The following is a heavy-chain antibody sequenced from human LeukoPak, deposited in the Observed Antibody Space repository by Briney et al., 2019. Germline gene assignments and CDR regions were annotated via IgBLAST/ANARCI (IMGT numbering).Heavy chain of an antibody. CDR2: INPNSGGT. V-gene: IGHV1-2*02. D-gene: IGHD3-10*01. Sequence: GASVKVSCKASGYTFTGYYMHWVRQAPGQGLEWMGWINPNSGGTNYAQKFQGRVTMTRDTSLSTAYMELSRLRSDDTAVYYCASVGENYGSGGDYFDYWGQGTLVTVSS. J-gene: IGHJ4*02. CDR3: ASVGENYGSGGDYFDY. CDR1: GYTFTGYY.